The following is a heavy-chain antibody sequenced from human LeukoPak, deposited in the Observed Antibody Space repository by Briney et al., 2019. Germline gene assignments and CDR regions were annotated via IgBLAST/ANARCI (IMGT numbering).Heavy chain of an antibody. J-gene: IGHJ4*02. CDR3: AKSYCTYDVCYIANFDY. CDR2: ISLSGGDT. V-gene: IGHV3-23*01. Sequence: PGGSLRLSCAASGFTFSRYAMSWVRQAPGKGLNRVSAISLSGGDTYYADSVKGRFTISRGNSKNTVYLQMNSLRAEDAAVYYCAKSYCTYDVCYIANFDYWGQGTLVTDSS. D-gene: IGHD2-8*01. CDR1: GFTFSRYA.